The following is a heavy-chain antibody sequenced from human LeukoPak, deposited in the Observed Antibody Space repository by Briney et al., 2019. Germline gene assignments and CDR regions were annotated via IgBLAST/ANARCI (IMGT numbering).Heavy chain of an antibody. D-gene: IGHD1-1*01. V-gene: IGHV3-74*01. CDR1: GFTFSSYW. CDR3: ARVRTTGRALDY. Sequence: GGSLRLSCAASGFTFSSYWMHWVRQAPGRGLVWVSRINSDGSSTSYADSVKGRFTISRDNAKNTLYLQMNSLRAEDTAVYYCARVRTTGRALDYWGQGTLVTVSS. CDR2: INSDGSST. J-gene: IGHJ4*02.